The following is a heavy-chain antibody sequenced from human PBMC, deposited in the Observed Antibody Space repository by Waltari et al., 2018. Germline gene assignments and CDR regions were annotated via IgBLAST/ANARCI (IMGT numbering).Heavy chain of an antibody. V-gene: IGHV1-69-2*01. D-gene: IGHD6-19*01. CDR1: GYNFTDYY. Sequence: EVQLVQYGAEVKKPGATVKISCKASGYNFTDYYMHWVQQAPGKGLEWMGRVDPEDGETIYAEKFQGRVTITADTSTDTAYMELSSLRSEDTAVYYCATLKPSSGWVVFDYWGQGTLVTVSS. CDR3: ATLKPSSGWVVFDY. CDR2: VDPEDGET. J-gene: IGHJ4*02.